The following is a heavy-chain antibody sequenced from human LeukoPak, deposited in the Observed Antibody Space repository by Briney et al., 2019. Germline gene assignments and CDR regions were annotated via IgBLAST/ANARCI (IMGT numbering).Heavy chain of an antibody. CDR3: ARHAVRDGYNRHNDY. J-gene: IGHJ4*02. V-gene: IGHV5-51*01. Sequence: GESLKISCKGSGYTFTSYWIGWVRQMPGKGLEWMGIIYPGDSDTRYSPSFQGQVTISADKSISTAYLQWSSLKASDTAMYYCARHAVRDGYNRHNDYWGQGTLVTVSS. D-gene: IGHD5-24*01. CDR1: GYTFTSYW. CDR2: IYPGDSDT.